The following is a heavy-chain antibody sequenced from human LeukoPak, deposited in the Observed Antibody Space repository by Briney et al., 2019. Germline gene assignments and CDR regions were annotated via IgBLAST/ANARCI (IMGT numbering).Heavy chain of an antibody. Sequence: GGSLRLSCAASGFTFSNYDMNWVRQAPGKGLEWVSYISSRGSTIYYADSVKGRFTISRDNAMNTLYLQLNSLRAEDTAVYYCATSDWYAAFHIWGQGTMVTVSS. D-gene: IGHD6-19*01. J-gene: IGHJ3*02. V-gene: IGHV3-48*03. CDR2: ISSRGSTI. CDR1: GFTFSNYD. CDR3: ATSDWYAAFHI.